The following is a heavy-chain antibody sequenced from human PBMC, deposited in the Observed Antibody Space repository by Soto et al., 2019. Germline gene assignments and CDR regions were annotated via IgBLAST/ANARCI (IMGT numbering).Heavy chain of an antibody. CDR3: ERVTTVTFHAADFDY. CDR2: IYYSGST. Sequence: SETLSLTCTVSGGSISSGGYYWSWIRQHPGKGLEWIGYIYYSGSTYYNPSLKSRVTISVDTSKNQFSLKLSSVTAADTAVYYCERVTTVTFHAADFDYWGQGTLVTVSS. CDR1: GGSISSGGYY. D-gene: IGHD4-17*01. J-gene: IGHJ4*02. V-gene: IGHV4-31*03.